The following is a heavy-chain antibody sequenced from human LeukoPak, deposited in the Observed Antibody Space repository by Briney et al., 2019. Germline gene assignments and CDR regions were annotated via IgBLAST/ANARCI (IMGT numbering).Heavy chain of an antibody. CDR2: ISSSSSYM. V-gene: IGHV3-21*01. Sequence: GGSLRLSCAASGFTFSSYSMNWVRQAPGKGLEWVSSISSSSSYMYYADSVKGRFTISRDNAKNSLYLQMNSLRAEDTAVYYCAFGGAVAVPFDYWGQGTLVTVSS. D-gene: IGHD6-19*01. J-gene: IGHJ4*02. CDR1: GFTFSSYS. CDR3: AFGGAVAVPFDY.